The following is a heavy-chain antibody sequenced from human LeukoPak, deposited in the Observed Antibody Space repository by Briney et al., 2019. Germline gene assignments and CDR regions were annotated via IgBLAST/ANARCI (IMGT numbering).Heavy chain of an antibody. D-gene: IGHD2-21*02. V-gene: IGHV3-30*18. CDR1: GFTFSSYG. CDR3: AKQGGSIVVVTALPYYYFDY. J-gene: IGHJ4*02. Sequence: GGSLRLSCAASGFTFSSYGMHWVRQAPGKGLEWVAVITYDGSNKYYADSVKGRFTISRDNSKNTLYLQMNSLRAEDTAVYYCAKQGGSIVVVTALPYYYFDYWGQGTLVTVSS. CDR2: ITYDGSNK.